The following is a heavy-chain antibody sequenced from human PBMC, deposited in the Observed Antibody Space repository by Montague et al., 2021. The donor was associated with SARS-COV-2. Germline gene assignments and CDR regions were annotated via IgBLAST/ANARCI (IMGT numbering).Heavy chain of an antibody. V-gene: IGHV3-72*01. CDR3: VRERWYRFDA. Sequence: SLRLSCAASGFVFDDLYMGWVRHAPGKGLEWVGLRRNKIGSFATDYAASVRGRFTISRDESKSILYLQMNSLKNEDTAVYFCVRERWYRFDAWGQGTLVTVSS. CDR1: GFVFDDLY. CDR2: RRNKIGSFAT. J-gene: IGHJ5*02. D-gene: IGHD4-23*01.